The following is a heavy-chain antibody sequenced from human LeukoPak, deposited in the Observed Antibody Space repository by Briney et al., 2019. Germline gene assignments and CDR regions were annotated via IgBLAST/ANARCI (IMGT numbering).Heavy chain of an antibody. V-gene: IGHV3-7*01. Sequence: RGSPRPSCTASRFNFSSFGKSWIRQAPGKGLEWVANIKQDGSEKYYVDSVKGRFTISRDNAKNSLYLQMNSLRAEDTAVYYCARDYLYCYDSSGYYYGYWGQGTLVTVSS. D-gene: IGHD3-22*01. CDR1: RFNFSSFG. J-gene: IGHJ4*02. CDR2: IKQDGSEK. CDR3: ARDYLYCYDSSGYYYGY.